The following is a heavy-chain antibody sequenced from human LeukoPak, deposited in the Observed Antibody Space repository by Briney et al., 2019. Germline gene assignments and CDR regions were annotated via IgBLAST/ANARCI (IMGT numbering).Heavy chain of an antibody. CDR1: GFTFSSYG. D-gene: IGHD3-16*02. CDR3: ARGEYYDYVWGSYLL. CDR2: IKQDGSGE. J-gene: IGHJ4*02. Sequence: GGSLRLSCAASGFTFSSYGMHWVRQAPGKGLEWVANIKQDGSGEYYVDSVKGRFTISRDNAKNSLYLQMNNLRAEDTAVYYCARGEYYDYVWGSYLLWGQGTLVTVSS. V-gene: IGHV3-7*01.